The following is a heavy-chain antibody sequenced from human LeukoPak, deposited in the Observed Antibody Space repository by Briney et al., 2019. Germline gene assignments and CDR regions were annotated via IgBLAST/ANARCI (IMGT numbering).Heavy chain of an antibody. V-gene: IGHV4-59*11. D-gene: IGHD3-16*02. J-gene: IGHJ4*02. Sequence: SETLSLTCTVSGGSISSHYWSWIRQPPGKGLEWIGYIYHSGSTNYNPSLKSRVTISVDTSKNQFSLKLSSVTAADTAVYYCARYVWGSYPTFEDYWGQGTLVTVSS. CDR3: ARYVWGSYPTFEDY. CDR2: IYHSGST. CDR1: GGSISSHY.